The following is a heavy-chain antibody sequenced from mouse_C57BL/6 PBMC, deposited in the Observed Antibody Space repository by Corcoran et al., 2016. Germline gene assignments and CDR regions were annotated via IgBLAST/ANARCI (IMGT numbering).Heavy chain of an antibody. Sequence: EVQLVESGGGLIQPGGSLRLSCAASGFTVSSNYMSWVRQAPGKGLEWIGVISHSGTTYYNPSLKSGITVSADTSKNQFSLNLNSVTATDTAVYYCTREAGGTVVDYWGQGTLITVSS. D-gene: IGHD1-1*02. CDR2: VISHSGTT. J-gene: IGHJ4*01. CDR3: TREAGGTVVDY. V-gene: IGHV7-1*02. CDR1: GFTVSSNY.